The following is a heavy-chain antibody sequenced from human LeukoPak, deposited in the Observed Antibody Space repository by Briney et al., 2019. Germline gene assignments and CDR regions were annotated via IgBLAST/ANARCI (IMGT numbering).Heavy chain of an antibody. D-gene: IGHD5-18*01. V-gene: IGHV1-69*13. CDR1: GGTFSSYA. Sequence: SVKVSCKASGGTFSSYAISWVRQAPGQGLEWMGGIIPIFGTANYAQKFQGRVTITADESTSTAYMELSSLRSEDTAVYYCARDGYSYGYGFDYWGQGTLVTASS. J-gene: IGHJ4*02. CDR2: IIPIFGTA. CDR3: ARDGYSYGYGFDY.